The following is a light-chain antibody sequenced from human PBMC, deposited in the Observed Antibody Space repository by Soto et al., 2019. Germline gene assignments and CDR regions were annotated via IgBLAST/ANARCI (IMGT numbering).Light chain of an antibody. CDR2: DVN. CDR1: SSDVGYYNY. Sequence: QSVLTQPASVSGSPGQSIAISCTGTSSDVGYYNYVSWYQQHPGKAPNVMIYDVNNRPSGVPDRFSGSKSGNTASLTISGLQAEDEADYYCGSYTSSSTYVFGTGTKLTVL. V-gene: IGLV2-14*01. CDR3: GSYTSSSTYV. J-gene: IGLJ1*01.